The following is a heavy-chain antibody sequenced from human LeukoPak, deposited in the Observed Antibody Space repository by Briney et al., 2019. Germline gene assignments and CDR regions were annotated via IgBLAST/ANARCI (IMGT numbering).Heavy chain of an antibody. CDR1: GFTFSSYG. CDR2: ISYDGSNK. CDR3: AKDQSYYDSSGYYPLEG. J-gene: IGHJ4*02. D-gene: IGHD3-22*01. Sequence: GGSLRLSCAASGFTFSSYGMHWVRQAPGKGLEWVAVISYDGSNKYYADSVKGRFTISRDNSKNTLYLQMNSLRAEDTAVYYCAKDQSYYDSSGYYPLEGWGQGSLVTVSS. V-gene: IGHV3-30*18.